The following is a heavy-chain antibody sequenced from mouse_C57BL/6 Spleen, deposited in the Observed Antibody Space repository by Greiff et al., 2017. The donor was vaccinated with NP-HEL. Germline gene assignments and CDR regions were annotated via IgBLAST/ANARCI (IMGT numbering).Heavy chain of an antibody. CDR3: ARVLLRAMDY. CDR2: ISNLAYSI. CDR1: GFTFSDYG. V-gene: IGHV5-15*01. D-gene: IGHD2-1*01. J-gene: IGHJ4*01. Sequence: EVQLVESGGGLVQPGGSLKLSCAASGFTFSDYGMAWVRQAPRKGPEWVAFISNLAYSIYYADTVTGRFTISRENAKNTLYLEMSSLRSEDTAMYYCARVLLRAMDYWGQGTSVTVSS.